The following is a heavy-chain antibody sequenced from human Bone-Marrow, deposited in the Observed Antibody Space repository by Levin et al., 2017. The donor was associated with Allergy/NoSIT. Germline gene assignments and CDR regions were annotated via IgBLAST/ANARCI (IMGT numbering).Heavy chain of an antibody. Sequence: RAGGSLRPSCAASGFTFSNYWMHWVRQSPGKGLVWVSRTDSDGSDTSYADFVKGRFTVSRDNAKNTLYLQMNSLKAEDTAVYFCARDVTIIFGGLISASENAFEIWGQGTMVTVSS. V-gene: IGHV3-74*01. J-gene: IGHJ3*02. D-gene: IGHD3-16*02. CDR3: ARDVTIIFGGLISASENAFEI. CDR2: TDSDGSDT. CDR1: GFTFSNYW.